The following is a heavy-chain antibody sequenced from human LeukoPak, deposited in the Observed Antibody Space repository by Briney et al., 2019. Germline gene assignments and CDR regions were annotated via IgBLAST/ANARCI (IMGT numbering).Heavy chain of an antibody. Sequence: SETLSLTCTVSGGSISSSSYYWGWIRQPPGKGLEWIGSIYYGGSTYYNPSLKSRVTISVDTSKNQFSLKLSSVTAADTAVYYCASLSGYSYGYFDYWGQGTLVTVSS. D-gene: IGHD5-18*01. CDR1: GGSISSSSYY. V-gene: IGHV4-39*01. CDR3: ASLSGYSYGYFDY. J-gene: IGHJ4*02. CDR2: IYYGGST.